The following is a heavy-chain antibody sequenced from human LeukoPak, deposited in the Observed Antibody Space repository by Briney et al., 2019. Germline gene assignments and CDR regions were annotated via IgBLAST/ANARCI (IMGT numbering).Heavy chain of an antibody. CDR2: ISYDGSNK. CDR3: AKGVSGYCSGGSCYFDWFDP. J-gene: IGHJ5*02. Sequence: GGSLRLSCAASGFSLSNYWMNWVRQAPGKGLEWVAVISYDGSNKYYADSVKGRFTISRDNSKNTLYLQMNSLRAEDTAVYYCAKGVSGYCSGGSCYFDWFDPWGQGTLVTVSS. CDR1: GFSLSNYW. D-gene: IGHD2-15*01. V-gene: IGHV3-30*18.